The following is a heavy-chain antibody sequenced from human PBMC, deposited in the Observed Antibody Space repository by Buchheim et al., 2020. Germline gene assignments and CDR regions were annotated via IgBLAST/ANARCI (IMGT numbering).Heavy chain of an antibody. Sequence: QVQLVQSGADMKKPGASVNVSCKASGYSFTSYYIHWVRQAPGQGLEWMGIINPNTGTPWDAQKLQGRVTMTSDTSTSTEYLELSSLTSEDTALYYCTRGLEYYYGMDVWGQGTT. D-gene: IGHD2/OR15-2a*01. CDR2: INPNTGTP. V-gene: IGHV1-46*01. CDR1: GYSFTSYY. J-gene: IGHJ6*02. CDR3: TRGLEYYYGMDV.